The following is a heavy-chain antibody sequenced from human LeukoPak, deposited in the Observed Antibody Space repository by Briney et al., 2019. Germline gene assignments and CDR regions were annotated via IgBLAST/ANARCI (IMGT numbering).Heavy chain of an antibody. CDR1: GDSISTYY. Sequence: SETLSLTCTVFGDSISTYYWSWIRQPAGKGLEWIGHIYTSGSTNYNPSLKSRVTMSVDTSKNQFFLKLSSVTAADTAVYYCARDVVAAVGSFDYWGQGNLVTVSS. V-gene: IGHV4-4*07. CDR3: ARDVVAAVGSFDY. CDR2: IYTSGST. D-gene: IGHD6-13*01. J-gene: IGHJ4*02.